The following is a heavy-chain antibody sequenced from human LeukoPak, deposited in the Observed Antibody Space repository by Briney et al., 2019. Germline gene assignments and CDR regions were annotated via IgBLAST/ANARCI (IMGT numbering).Heavy chain of an antibody. D-gene: IGHD6-19*01. CDR1: EMSFSAYY. CDR3: ARGFPPGSGSRGSHAFDV. CDR2: INYGGST. Sequence: PSETLSPTFAGSEMSFSAYYWKWIRQSPGKGLEWIGEINYGGSTKYTPSLEGRGTILIDTSKNQLSLKLTSVTAADTAVYYCARGFPPGSGSRGSHAFDVWGQGTMVTVSS. J-gene: IGHJ3*01. V-gene: IGHV4-34*01.